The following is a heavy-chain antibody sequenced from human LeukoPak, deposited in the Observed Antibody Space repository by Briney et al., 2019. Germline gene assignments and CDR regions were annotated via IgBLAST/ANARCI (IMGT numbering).Heavy chain of an antibody. D-gene: IGHD2-2*01. J-gene: IGHJ4*02. CDR1: GYTFSNYG. V-gene: IGHV1-18*01. CDR3: ARDPCSSSSCYFDY. CDR2: ISGYNGNT. Sequence: ASVKVSCKTSGYTFSNYGLSWVRQAPGQGLEWVGWISGYNGNTNYAQKVQGRVTMTTDTSTSTAYMELRSLTSDDTAVYYCARDPCSSSSCYFDYWGQGTLVTVSS.